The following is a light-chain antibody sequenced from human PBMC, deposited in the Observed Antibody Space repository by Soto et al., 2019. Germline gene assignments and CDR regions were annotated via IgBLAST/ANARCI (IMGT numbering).Light chain of an antibody. CDR2: EVN. CDR3: SSYTSSLPLCV. J-gene: IGLJ3*02. V-gene: IGLV2-14*01. Sequence: QSALTQPASVSGSPGQSITISCTGTSSDIGGYNCVSWYQQHPGKAPKLMIYEVNNRPSGVSNRFSGSKSGNTASLTISGLQAEDEADYYCSSYTSSLPLCVFGGGTKLTVL. CDR1: SSDIGGYNC.